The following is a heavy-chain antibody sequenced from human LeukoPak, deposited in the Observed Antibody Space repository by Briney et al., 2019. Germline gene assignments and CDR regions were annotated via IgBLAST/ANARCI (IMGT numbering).Heavy chain of an antibody. CDR2: ISAYNGNT. V-gene: IGHV1-18*01. CDR3: ARDLRLGGSWSGCLGY. D-gene: IGHD6-13*01. Sequence: GASVKVSCKASGYTFTSYGISWVRQAPGQGLEWMGWISAYNGNTNYAQKLQGRVTMTTDTSTSTAYMELRSLRSDDTAVYYCARDLRLGGSWSGCLGYWGQGTLVTVSS. J-gene: IGHJ4*02. CDR1: GYTFTSYG.